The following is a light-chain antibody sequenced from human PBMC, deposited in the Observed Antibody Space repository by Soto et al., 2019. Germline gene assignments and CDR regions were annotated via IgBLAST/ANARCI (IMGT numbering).Light chain of an antibody. J-gene: IGLJ3*02. CDR1: SSSIASNT. V-gene: IGLV1-44*01. CDR2: TSD. Sequence: QPVLTQPPSASGTPGQRVTISCSGSSSSIASNTINWYQHLPGTAPKLLIYTSDQRPSGVPDRFSASKSGTSASLAISGLQSEDEADYYCAAWDDSLTGVVFGGGTQLTVL. CDR3: AAWDDSLTGVV.